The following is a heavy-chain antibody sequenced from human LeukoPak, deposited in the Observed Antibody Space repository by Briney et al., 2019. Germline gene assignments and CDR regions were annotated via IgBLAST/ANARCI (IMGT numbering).Heavy chain of an antibody. CDR1: GYTFTSYG. Sequence: ASVKVSCKASGYTFTSYGISWVRQAPGQGLEWMGWISAYNGNTNYAQKLQGRVTMTTDTSTSTAYMELRSLRSDDTAVYYRAITFDQLLFDYWGQGTLVTVSS. CDR3: AITFDQLLFDY. J-gene: IGHJ4*02. V-gene: IGHV1-18*04. CDR2: ISAYNGNT. D-gene: IGHD2-2*01.